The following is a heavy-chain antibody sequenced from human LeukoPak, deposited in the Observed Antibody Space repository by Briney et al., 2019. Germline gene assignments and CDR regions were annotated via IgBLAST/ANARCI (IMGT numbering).Heavy chain of an antibody. Sequence: GGSLRLSCAASGFTFSIYAMSWVRQAPGKGLEWVSAISGSGGSTYYADSVKGRFTISRDNSKNTLYLQMNSLRAEDTAVYYCAKDESATLYYGSGIGWGQGTLVTVSS. CDR3: AKDESATLYYGSGIG. CDR2: ISGSGGST. D-gene: IGHD3-10*01. CDR1: GFTFSIYA. V-gene: IGHV3-23*01. J-gene: IGHJ4*02.